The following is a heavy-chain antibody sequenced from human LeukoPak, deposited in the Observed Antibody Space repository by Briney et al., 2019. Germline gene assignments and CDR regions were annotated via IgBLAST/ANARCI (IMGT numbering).Heavy chain of an antibody. V-gene: IGHV3-7*05. CDR3: ARDGGAYGDYFY. J-gene: IGHJ4*02. D-gene: IGHD4-17*01. CDR2: IKEDGSEK. CDR1: GFSFSTYW. Sequence: PGGSLRLSCAASGFSFSTYWMSWVRQAPGKGLEWVANIKEDGSEKYYVDSVKGRFTISRDNAKNALYLQVNSLRAEDTAVYYCARDGGAYGDYFYWGQGILVTVSS.